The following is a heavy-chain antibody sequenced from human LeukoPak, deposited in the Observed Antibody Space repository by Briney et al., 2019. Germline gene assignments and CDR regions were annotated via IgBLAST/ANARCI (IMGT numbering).Heavy chain of an antibody. CDR3: ARSYYYDSSGYIIGSYFDY. J-gene: IGHJ4*02. D-gene: IGHD3-22*01. CDR2: INPNSGGT. CDR1: GYTFTGYY. Sequence: ASVKVSCKASGYTFTGYYMHWVRQAPGQGLEWMGWINPNSGGTNYAQKFQGRVTMTRDTSISTAYMELSRLRSDDTAVYYCARSYYYDSSGYIIGSYFDYWGQGTLVTVSS. V-gene: IGHV1-2*02.